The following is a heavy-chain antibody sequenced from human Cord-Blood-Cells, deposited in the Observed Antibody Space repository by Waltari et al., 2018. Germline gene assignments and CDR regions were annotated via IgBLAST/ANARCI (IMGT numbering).Heavy chain of an antibody. V-gene: IGHV3-30-3*01. J-gene: IGHJ4*02. D-gene: IGHD1-20*01. CDR2: ISYDGSNK. Sequence: QVQLVESGGGVVQPGRSLRLSCAASGFTFSSYAMHWVRQAPGKGLEWVAVISYDGSNKYYADSVKGRFTISRDNSKNTLYLQMNSLRAEDTAVYYCARGITGRNFDYWGQGTLVTVSS. CDR3: ARGITGRNFDY. CDR1: GFTFSSYA.